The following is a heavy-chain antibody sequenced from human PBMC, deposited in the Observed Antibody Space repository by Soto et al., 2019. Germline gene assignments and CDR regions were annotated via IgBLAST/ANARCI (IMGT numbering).Heavy chain of an antibody. J-gene: IGHJ6*02. CDR2: ISYDGSNK. CDR1: GFTFSSYG. V-gene: IGHV3-30*18. CDR3: AKDHSGSSYYYYGMDV. Sequence: ESGGGVVQPGRSLRLSCAASGFTFSSYGMHWVRQAPGKGLEWVAVISYDGSNKYYADSVKGRFTISRDNSKNTLYLQMNSLRAEDTAVYYCAKDHSGSSYYYYGMDVWGQGTTVTVSS. D-gene: IGHD1-26*01.